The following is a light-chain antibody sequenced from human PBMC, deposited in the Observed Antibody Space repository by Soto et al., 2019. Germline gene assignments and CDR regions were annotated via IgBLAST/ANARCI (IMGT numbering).Light chain of an antibody. CDR2: GAS. V-gene: IGKV3-20*01. J-gene: IGKJ5*01. Sequence: EIVLTQSPGTLSLSPGERATLSCRASQSVTSTYLAWYQQKPGQAPRLLIYGASSRPTGIPDRFSGIGSGTDFTLTISGLEPEDFGVYYCQQYGVSITFGRGTRLEIK. CDR1: QSVTSTY. CDR3: QQYGVSIT.